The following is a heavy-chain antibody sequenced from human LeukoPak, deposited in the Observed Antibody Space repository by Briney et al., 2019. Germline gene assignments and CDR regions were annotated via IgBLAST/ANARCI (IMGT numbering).Heavy chain of an antibody. Sequence: SETLSLTCAVYGGSFSGYYWSWIRQPPGKGLEWIGEINHSGSTNYNPSLKSRVTISVDTSKNQFSLKLSSVTAADMAVYYCARGLASGTLRYSSGWYGADYWGQGTLVTVSS. CDR1: GGSFSGYY. CDR3: ARGLASGTLRYSSGWYGADY. D-gene: IGHD6-19*01. J-gene: IGHJ4*02. CDR2: INHSGST. V-gene: IGHV4-34*01.